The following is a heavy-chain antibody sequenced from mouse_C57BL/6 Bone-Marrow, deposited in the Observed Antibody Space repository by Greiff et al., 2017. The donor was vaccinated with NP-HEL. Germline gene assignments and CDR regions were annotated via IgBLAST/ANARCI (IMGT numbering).Heavy chain of an antibody. Sequence: EVQRVESGPELVKPGASVKISCKASGYSFTGYYMNWVKQSPEKSLEWIGEINPSTGGTTYNQKFKAKATLTVDKSSSTAYMQLKSLTSEDSAVYYCAREGVYGSSPFDYWGQGTTLTVSS. CDR1: GYSFTGYY. V-gene: IGHV1-42*01. CDR3: AREGVYGSSPFDY. J-gene: IGHJ2*01. CDR2: INPSTGGT. D-gene: IGHD1-1*01.